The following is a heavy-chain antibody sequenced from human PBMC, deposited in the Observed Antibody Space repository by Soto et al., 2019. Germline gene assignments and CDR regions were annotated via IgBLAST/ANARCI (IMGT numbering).Heavy chain of an antibody. V-gene: IGHV2-5*01. CDR1: GFSLSTSGVG. Sequence: QITLKESGPTLVKPTQTLTLTCTFSGFSLSTSGVGVGWIRQPPGKALEWLALIYWNDDKRYSPSLKSRLTITKDTSKNQVVLTMTNMDPVDTATYSCAHLRRPIVVVPAAMGLFDYWGQGTLVTVSS. D-gene: IGHD2-2*01. CDR3: AHLRRPIVVVPAAMGLFDY. J-gene: IGHJ4*02. CDR2: IYWNDDK.